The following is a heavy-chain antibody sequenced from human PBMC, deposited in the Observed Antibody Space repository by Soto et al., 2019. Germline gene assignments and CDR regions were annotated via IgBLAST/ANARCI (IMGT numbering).Heavy chain of an antibody. D-gene: IGHD1-26*01. CDR3: ARGGSSRLWYFDL. V-gene: IGHV3-74*01. Sequence: EMHLVESGGGLVQPGGSLRLSCAASEFTFSSYWIDWVRQAPGKGLVWVSRINSDGSSTNYADSVKGRFTISRDNAKNTLYLQMNSLRTEDTAVYYCARGGSSRLWYFDLWGRGTLVTVSS. J-gene: IGHJ2*01. CDR2: INSDGSST. CDR1: EFTFSSYW.